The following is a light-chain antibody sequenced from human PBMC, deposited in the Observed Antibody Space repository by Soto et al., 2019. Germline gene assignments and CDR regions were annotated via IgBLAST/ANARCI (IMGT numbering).Light chain of an antibody. CDR1: QSVSSSY. J-gene: IGKJ1*01. CDR2: GAS. CDR3: QQYGSSPVT. Sequence: EIVLTQSPGTLSLSPGERATLSCRASQSVSSSYLAWYQQKPGQGPRLLIIGASSRPTGIPDRFSGSGSGTDFTLTISRLEPEDFAVYYCQQYGSSPVTFGQGTKVEIK. V-gene: IGKV3-20*01.